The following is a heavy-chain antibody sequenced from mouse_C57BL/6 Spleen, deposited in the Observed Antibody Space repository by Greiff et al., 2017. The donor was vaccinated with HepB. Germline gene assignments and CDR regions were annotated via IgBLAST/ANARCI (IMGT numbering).Heavy chain of an antibody. D-gene: IGHD2-3*01. CDR2: IYPGDGDT. V-gene: IGHV1-82*01. J-gene: IGHJ2*01. CDR3: ARYWYDYVDY. Sequence: VHLVESGPELVKPGASVKISCKASGYAFSSSWMNWVKQRPGKGLEWIGRIYPGDGDTNYNGKFKGKATLTADKSSSTAYMQLSSLTSEDSAVYFCARYWYDYVDYWGQGTTLTVSS. CDR1: GYAFSSSW.